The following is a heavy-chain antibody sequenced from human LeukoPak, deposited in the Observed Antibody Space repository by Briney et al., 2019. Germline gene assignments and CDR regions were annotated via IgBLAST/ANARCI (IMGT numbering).Heavy chain of an antibody. CDR2: ISGSGSST. CDR1: GFTFSNYA. D-gene: IGHD6-13*01. CDR3: ARAYRSNWDFDY. J-gene: IGHJ4*02. V-gene: IGHV3-23*01. Sequence: GGSLRLSCAASGFTFSNYAMTWVRQAPGKGLEWVSGISGSGSSTYYADSVKGRFTLSRDYPKNTLYLQMNSLRAEDTAVYYCARAYRSNWDFDYWGQGTLVTVSS.